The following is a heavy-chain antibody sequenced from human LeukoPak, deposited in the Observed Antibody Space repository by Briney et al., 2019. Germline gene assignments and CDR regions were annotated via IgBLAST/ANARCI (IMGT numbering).Heavy chain of an antibody. V-gene: IGHV3-15*01. CDR2: IKRKSDGGTS. CDR1: GFNFGNAW. J-gene: IGHJ3*02. D-gene: IGHD1-1*01. Sequence: GGSLRLSCAASGFNFGNAWMSWVRQAPGKGLEWVGRIKRKSDGGTSDYAAPVKGRFSISRDESKNTLYLHMNSLKNEHTAVYYCSEYTSKDAFNIWGQGTMVTVSS. CDR3: SEYTSKDAFNI.